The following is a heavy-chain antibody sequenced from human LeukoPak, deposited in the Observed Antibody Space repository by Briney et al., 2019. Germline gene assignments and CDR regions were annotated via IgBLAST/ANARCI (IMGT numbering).Heavy chain of an antibody. Sequence: SETLSLTCTVSGGSISSYYWRWIRHPPGKGLEWIGYVFYSGSTNYNPPLKSRVTITVDTSKNQFSLNLSSVTAADTAVYYCAREAIAAAGNHWFDPWGQGILVTVSS. J-gene: IGHJ5*02. CDR3: AREAIAAAGNHWFDP. CDR2: VFYSGST. D-gene: IGHD6-13*01. V-gene: IGHV4-59*01. CDR1: GGSISSYY.